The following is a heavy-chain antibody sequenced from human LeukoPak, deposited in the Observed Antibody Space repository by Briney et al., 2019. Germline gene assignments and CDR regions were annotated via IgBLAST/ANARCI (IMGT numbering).Heavy chain of an antibody. CDR2: ISSSSSYI. J-gene: IGHJ4*02. Sequence: GGSLRLSCAASGFTFSSYSMNWVRQAPGKGLEWVSSISSSSSYIYYADSVKGRFTISRDNAKNSLYLQMNSHRAEDTAVSYFERVRSSRWCYFDYWGQGTLVTVSS. CDR1: GFTFSSYS. V-gene: IGHV3-21*04. CDR3: ERVRSSRWCYFDY. D-gene: IGHD6-13*01.